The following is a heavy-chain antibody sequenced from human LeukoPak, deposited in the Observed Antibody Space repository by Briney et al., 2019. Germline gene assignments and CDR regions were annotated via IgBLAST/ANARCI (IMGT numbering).Heavy chain of an antibody. CDR3: ARDSGYNAFDI. CDR2: ISAGGRTT. Sequence: GGSLRLSCAVSGLTFRNLKMNWVRQAPGKGLEWVSYISAGGRTTFYADSVTGRFTISRDNARNSLYLQMSSLRVGDTAVYYCARDSGYNAFDIWGQGTLVTVSS. CDR1: GLTFRNLK. D-gene: IGHD5-12*01. J-gene: IGHJ3*02. V-gene: IGHV3-48*03.